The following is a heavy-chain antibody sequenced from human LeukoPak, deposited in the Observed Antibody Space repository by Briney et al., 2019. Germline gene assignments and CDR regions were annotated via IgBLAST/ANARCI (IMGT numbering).Heavy chain of an antibody. CDR1: GFPFSSHG. J-gene: IGHJ5*02. D-gene: IGHD3-3*01. CDR3: ARVGNPLVTVFAWFDP. V-gene: IGHV3-23*01. CDR2: ISPGGGPT. Sequence: GGSLRLSCAGSGFPFSSHGMNWVRQAPGKGLEWVSGISPGGGPTYYEDSVRGRFTIPRDDSKNTLYLQMKNLRAEDTAVYYCARVGNPLVTVFAWFDPWGQGTLVTVSS.